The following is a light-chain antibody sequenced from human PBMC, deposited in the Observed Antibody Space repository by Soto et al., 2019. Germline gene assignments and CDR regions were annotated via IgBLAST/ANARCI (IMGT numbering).Light chain of an antibody. Sequence: EIVLTQSPGTLSLSPGERATLSCRASQSVTNNYLTWYQQKPGQAPRLLIYDASSRATGIPDRFSGSGSGTGFTLTISRLEPADFAVYYCQQYGSSLWTFGQGTKVEIK. V-gene: IGKV3-20*01. CDR2: DAS. J-gene: IGKJ1*01. CDR1: QSVTNNY. CDR3: QQYGSSLWT.